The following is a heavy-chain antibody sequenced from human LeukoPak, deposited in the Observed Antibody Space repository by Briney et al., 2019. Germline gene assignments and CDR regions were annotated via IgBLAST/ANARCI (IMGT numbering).Heavy chain of an antibody. CDR1: GGSFSGYY. D-gene: IGHD2-15*01. V-gene: IGHV4-34*01. Sequence: SETLSLTCAVYGGSFSGYYWSWIRQPPGKGLEWIGEINHSGSTNYNPSLKSRVTISVDRSKNQFSLKLSSVTAADTAVYYCARGYCSGGSCYSLPDYWGQGTLVTVSS. CDR3: ARGYCSGGSCYSLPDY. J-gene: IGHJ4*02. CDR2: INHSGST.